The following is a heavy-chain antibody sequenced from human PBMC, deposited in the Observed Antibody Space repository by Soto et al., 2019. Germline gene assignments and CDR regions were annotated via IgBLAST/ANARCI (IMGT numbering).Heavy chain of an antibody. V-gene: IGHV4-59*01. CDR2: IYYSGST. CDR3: ARATGDYYGSGSYLNYYYGMDV. J-gene: IGHJ6*02. Sequence: KPSETLSLTCTVSGGSISSYYWSWIRQPPGKGLEWIGYIYYSGSTNYNPSLKSRVTISVDTSKNQFSLKLSSVTAADTAVYYCARATGDYYGSGSYLNYYYGMDVWGQGTTVTVSS. D-gene: IGHD3-10*01. CDR1: GGSISSYY.